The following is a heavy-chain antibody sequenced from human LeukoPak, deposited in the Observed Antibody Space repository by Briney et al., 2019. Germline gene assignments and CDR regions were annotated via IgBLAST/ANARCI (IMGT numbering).Heavy chain of an antibody. Sequence: SETLSLTCTGSGGSMTDQYRSWIRQPPGKALEWVGYIYYSGGTDYNPSLKSRVPMSADTSKNQFSLTLSSVTAADTAVYYCARGGVGARYTYFDTWGQGILVIVS. CDR3: ARGGVGARYTYFDT. V-gene: IGHV4-59*11. D-gene: IGHD1-26*01. CDR1: GGSMTDQY. CDR2: IYYSGGT. J-gene: IGHJ4*02.